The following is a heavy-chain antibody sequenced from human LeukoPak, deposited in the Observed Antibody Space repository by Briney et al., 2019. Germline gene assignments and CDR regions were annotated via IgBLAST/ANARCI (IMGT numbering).Heavy chain of an antibody. CDR3: ARGNDYGGNSDY. D-gene: IGHD4-23*01. Sequence: ASVKVSCKASGYTFTSYDINWVRQAPGQGLEWMGWMNPNSGNTGYAQKFQGRVTMTRNTSISTAYMELSSLRSEDTAVYYCARGNDYGGNSDYWGQGTLVTVSS. V-gene: IGHV1-8*01. J-gene: IGHJ4*02. CDR2: MNPNSGNT. CDR1: GYTFTSYD.